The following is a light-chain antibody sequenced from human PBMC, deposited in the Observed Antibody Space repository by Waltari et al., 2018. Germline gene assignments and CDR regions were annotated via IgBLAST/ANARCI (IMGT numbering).Light chain of an antibody. CDR3: QQSYKAPYT. Sequence: DIQMTQSPSSLPASVGARVTITCRAIQSISNYLNWYQHTPGKAPKLLVYVGSIVQSGVPSRFSGSGSGTDFTLTISSLQLEDLATYYCQQSYKAPYTFGQGTNVEIK. J-gene: IGKJ2*01. CDR2: VGS. V-gene: IGKV1-39*01. CDR1: QSISNY.